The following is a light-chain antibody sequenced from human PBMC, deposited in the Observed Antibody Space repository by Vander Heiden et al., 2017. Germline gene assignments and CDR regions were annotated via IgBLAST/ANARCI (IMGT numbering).Light chain of an antibody. Sequence: ELVLTHSPAPLSVSPGESATLFCSASQSVSRNLAPYQRKPGQAPRLLIYGASTRATAIPARFSGSRSGTEFTLTIRSLQSEDIAVYYCQLDNDGPLTFGGGTKVEIK. CDR1: QSVSRN. CDR2: GAS. CDR3: QLDNDGPLT. J-gene: IGKJ4*01. V-gene: IGKV3-15*01.